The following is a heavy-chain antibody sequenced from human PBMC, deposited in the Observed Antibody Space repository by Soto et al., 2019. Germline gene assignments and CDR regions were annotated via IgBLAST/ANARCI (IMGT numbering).Heavy chain of an antibody. D-gene: IGHD1-1*01. CDR2: ISGSGGNI. CDR3: GTQDFRGTTGTT. Sequence: PGGSLRLSCAASGFTFSRYAMGWVRQAPGKGLEWVSVISGSGGNIHYADSVKGRFTISRDNSKNTLYLQMNSLRVEDTAVYNCGTQDFRGTTGTTWGQGTLVTVSS. J-gene: IGHJ4*02. CDR1: GFTFSRYA. V-gene: IGHV3-23*01.